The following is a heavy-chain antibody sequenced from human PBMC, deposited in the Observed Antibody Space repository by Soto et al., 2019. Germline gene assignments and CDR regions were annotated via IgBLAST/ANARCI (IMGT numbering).Heavy chain of an antibody. CDR1: GFIFSSYR. CDR2: ISTNSRFI. CDR3: ESKQVIGYYYGLDV. Sequence: GGSLRLACAASGFIFSSYRMNWVLQAPGKGLEWISSISTNSRFIYYADSVEGRFTVSRDNSNNSLYLQMDNLRAEDTAVYYCESKQVIGYYYGLDVWGQGTTVTVSS. J-gene: IGHJ6*02. V-gene: IGHV3-21*01. D-gene: IGHD2-15*01.